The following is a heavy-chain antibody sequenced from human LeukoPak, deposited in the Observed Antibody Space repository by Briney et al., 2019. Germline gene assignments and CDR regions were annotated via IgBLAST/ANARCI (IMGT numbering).Heavy chain of an antibody. Sequence: PGGSLRLSCAASGFTFDDYGMSWVRHAPGKGLEWVSGINWNGGSTGYADSVKGRFTISRDNAKNSLYLQMNSLRAEDTALYHCARSPYYYDSSGYYYYYYMDVWGKGTTVTISS. V-gene: IGHV3-20*01. CDR1: GFTFDDYG. D-gene: IGHD3-22*01. CDR2: INWNGGST. J-gene: IGHJ6*03. CDR3: ARSPYYYDSSGYYYYYYMDV.